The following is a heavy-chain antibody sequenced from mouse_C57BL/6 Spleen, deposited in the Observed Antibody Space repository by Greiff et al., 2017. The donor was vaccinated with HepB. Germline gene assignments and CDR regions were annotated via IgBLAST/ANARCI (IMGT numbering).Heavy chain of an antibody. CDR1: GYSFTGYF. CDR2: INPYNGDT. V-gene: IGHV1-20*01. Sequence: DVQLQESGPELVKPGDSVKISCKASGYSFTGYFMNWVMQSHGKSLEWIGRINPYNGDTFYNQKFKGKATLTVDKSSSTAHMELRSLTSEDSAVYYCARVGGGYYSDYWGQGTTLTVSS. CDR3: ARVGGGYYSDY. J-gene: IGHJ2*01. D-gene: IGHD1-1*02.